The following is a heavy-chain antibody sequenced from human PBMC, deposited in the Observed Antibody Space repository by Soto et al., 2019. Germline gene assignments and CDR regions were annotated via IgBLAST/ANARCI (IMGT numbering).Heavy chain of an antibody. CDR1: GFTFGDYA. CDR2: IRSKAYGGTT. V-gene: IGHV3-49*03. Sequence: GGSLRLSWTASGFTFGDYAMSWFRQAPGKGLEWVGFIRSKAYGGTTEYAASVKGRFTISRDDSKSIAYLQMNSLKTEDTAVYYCTRDGGDIVVVVAATIEPHFDYCGQGTLVTVSS. CDR3: TRDGGDIVVVVAATIEPHFDY. D-gene: IGHD2-15*01. J-gene: IGHJ4*02.